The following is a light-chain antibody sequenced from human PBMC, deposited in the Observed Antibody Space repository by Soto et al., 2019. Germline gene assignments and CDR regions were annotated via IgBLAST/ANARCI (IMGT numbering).Light chain of an antibody. CDR2: GAS. V-gene: IGKV3D-15*01. CDR3: QQYNNWPPLT. J-gene: IGKJ4*01. Sequence: EIVLTQSPGTLSLSPGERATLSCRASESVRSSSLAWYQHKPGQAPRLLIFGASTRATGIPARFSGSGSGTEFTLAISSLQSEDFGVYYCQQYNNWPPLTFGGGTKV. CDR1: ESVRSSS.